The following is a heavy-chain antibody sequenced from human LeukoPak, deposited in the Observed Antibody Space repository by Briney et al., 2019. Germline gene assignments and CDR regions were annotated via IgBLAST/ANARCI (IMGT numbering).Heavy chain of an antibody. CDR1: GFTFSSYG. CDR3: ARTARGYSYGYYYYGMDV. Sequence: PGRSLRLSCTASGFTFSSYGMHWVRQAPGKGLEWVAVIWYDGSNKYYADSVKGRFTISRDNAKNSLYLQMNSLRAEDTAVYYCARTARGYSYGYYYYGMDVWGQGTTVTVSS. J-gene: IGHJ6*02. D-gene: IGHD5-18*01. V-gene: IGHV3-33*03. CDR2: IWYDGSNK.